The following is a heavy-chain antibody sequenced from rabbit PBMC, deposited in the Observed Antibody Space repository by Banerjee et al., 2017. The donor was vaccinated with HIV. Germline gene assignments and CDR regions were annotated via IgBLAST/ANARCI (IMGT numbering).Heavy chain of an antibody. V-gene: IGHV1S40*01. CDR2: INTGSSGTT. CDR3: VRETETYDGYAGYGYYFNL. D-gene: IGHD7-1*01. J-gene: IGHJ4*01. Sequence: QSLEESGGDLVKPEGSLTLTCTPSGFSFSGSYYMCWVRQAPGKGLEWIGCINTGSSGTTYYANWAKGRFTTSKTSSTTVTLQMTSLTAADTATYFCVRETETYDGYAGYGYYFNLWGPGTLVTVS. CDR1: GFSFSGSYY.